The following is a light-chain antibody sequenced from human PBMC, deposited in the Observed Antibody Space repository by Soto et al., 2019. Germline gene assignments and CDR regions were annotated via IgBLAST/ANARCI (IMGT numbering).Light chain of an antibody. CDR1: QSVSSN. Sequence: EIVMTQSPATLSVSPGERATLSCRASQSVSSNLAWYQQTPGQAPRLLIYGASTRATGIPARFSGSGSGTEFTLTISSLQSEDFAVYYCQQYNNWPLTFGGGTRWIS. CDR3: QQYNNWPLT. CDR2: GAS. V-gene: IGKV3-15*01. J-gene: IGKJ4*01.